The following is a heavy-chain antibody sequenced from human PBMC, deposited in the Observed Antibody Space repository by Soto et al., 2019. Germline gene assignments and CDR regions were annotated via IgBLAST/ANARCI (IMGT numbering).Heavy chain of an antibody. CDR1: GGSISSGGYS. CDR2: IYHNESP. J-gene: IGHJ3*02. Sequence: HLQLQESGSGLVKPSQTLSLTCAVSGGSISSGGYSWSWIRRPPGKGLEWIGYIYHNESPYYNPSLKSRVTMSVDRSKNQFSLTLRSVTAAVTAVYYCARSIPADAFDIWGPGTVVTVSS. D-gene: IGHD2-21*01. V-gene: IGHV4-30-2*01. CDR3: ARSIPADAFDI.